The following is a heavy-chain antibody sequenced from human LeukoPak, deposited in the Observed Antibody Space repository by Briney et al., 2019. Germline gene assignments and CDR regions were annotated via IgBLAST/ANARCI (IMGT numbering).Heavy chain of an antibody. CDR2: INHSGST. CDR3: ARGRVYCSGGSCRQYYYMDV. J-gene: IGHJ6*03. D-gene: IGHD2-15*01. V-gene: IGHV4-34*01. Sequence: SETLSLTCAVYGGSFSGYYWSWIRQPPGKGLEWIGEINHSGSTNYIPSLKSRVTISVDTSKNQFSLKLSSVTAADTAVYYCARGRVYCSGGSCRQYYYMDVWGKGTTVTVSS. CDR1: GGSFSGYY.